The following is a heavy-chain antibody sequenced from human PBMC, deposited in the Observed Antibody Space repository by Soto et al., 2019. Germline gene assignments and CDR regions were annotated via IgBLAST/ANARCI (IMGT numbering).Heavy chain of an antibody. CDR2: INPNSGGT. V-gene: IGHV1-2*04. J-gene: IGHJ3*02. D-gene: IGHD5-18*01. CDR1: GYTFTGYY. CDR3: ASLVLGYSYGPDAFDI. Sequence: ASVKVSCKASGYTFTGYYMYWVRQAPGQGLEWMGWINPNSGGTNYAQKFQGWVTMTRDTSISTAYMELSRLRSDDTAVYYCASLVLGYSYGPDAFDIWGQGTMVTVSS.